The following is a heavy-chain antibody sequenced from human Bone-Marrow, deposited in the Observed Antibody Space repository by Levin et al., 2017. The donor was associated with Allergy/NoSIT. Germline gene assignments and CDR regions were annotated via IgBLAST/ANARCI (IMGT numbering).Heavy chain of an antibody. V-gene: IGHV5-51*01. D-gene: IGHD3-16*01. CDR1: GYKFSNYW. J-gene: IGHJ3*01. CDR3: ARHEDTYMDAFDV. CDR2: IYPGDSHA. Sequence: RGESLKISCQGSGYKFSNYWIAWVRQMPGKGLEYMGIIYPGDSHAKYSPSFEGQVTMSADKSINTAFLQWSSLKASDTAIYYCARHEDTYMDAFDVWGRGTVVTVSS.